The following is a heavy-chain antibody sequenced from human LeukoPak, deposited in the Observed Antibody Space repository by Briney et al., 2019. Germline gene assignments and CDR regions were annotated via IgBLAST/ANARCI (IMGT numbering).Heavy chain of an antibody. CDR1: GGSISSYY. CDR2: IYTSGST. CDR3: ARMGYCSSTSCYTWVWFDP. V-gene: IGHV4-4*07. Sequence: KASETLSLTCTVSGGSISSYYWSWIRQPAGEGLEWIGRIYTSGSTNYNPSLKSRVTMSVDTSKSQFSLKLSSVTAADTAVYYCARMGYCSSTSCYTWVWFDPWGQGTLVTVSS. D-gene: IGHD2-2*02. J-gene: IGHJ5*02.